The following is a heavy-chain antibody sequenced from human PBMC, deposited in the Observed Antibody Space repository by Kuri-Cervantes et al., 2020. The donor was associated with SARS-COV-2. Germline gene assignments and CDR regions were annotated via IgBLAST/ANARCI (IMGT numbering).Heavy chain of an antibody. Sequence: GGSLRLSCAACGFTFSSYDMHWVRQATGKGLEWVSAIGTAGDTYYPGSVKGQFTISRENAKNSLYLQMNSLRAEDMALYYCAKDIEPWPYGSGSYFHYWGQGTLVTDSS. CDR3: AKDIEPWPYGSGSYFHY. CDR2: IGTAGDT. CDR1: GFTFSSYD. D-gene: IGHD3-10*01. J-gene: IGHJ4*02. V-gene: IGHV3-13*03.